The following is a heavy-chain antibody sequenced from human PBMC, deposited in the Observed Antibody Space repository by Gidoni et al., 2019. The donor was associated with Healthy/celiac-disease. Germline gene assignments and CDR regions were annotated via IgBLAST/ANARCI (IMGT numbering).Heavy chain of an antibody. CDR3: ARGYYGSSVDFDAFDI. J-gene: IGHJ3*02. CDR2: TIPIFGTA. D-gene: IGHD3-22*01. CDR1: GGTFSSYA. V-gene: IGHV1-69*01. Sequence: QVQLVQSGAEVKKPGSSVTVSCKASGGTFSSYAISLVRQAPGQGLEWMGGTIPIFGTANYAQQFQGRVTITADESTSTAYMELSSLRSEDTAVYYCARGYYGSSVDFDAFDIWGQGTMVTVSS.